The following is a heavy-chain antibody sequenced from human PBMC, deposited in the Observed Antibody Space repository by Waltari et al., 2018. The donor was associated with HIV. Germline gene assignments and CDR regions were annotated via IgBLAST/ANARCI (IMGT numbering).Heavy chain of an antibody. CDR3: ARDPTLRWELDYYYYGMDV. J-gene: IGHJ6*02. Sequence: QLQLQESGPGLVKPSETLSLTCTVSGGSISSSSYYWGWIRQPPGKGLEWIGSIYYSGSTYYNPSLKSRVTISVDTSKNQFSLKLSSVTAADTAVYYCARDPTLRWELDYYYYGMDVWGQGTTVTVSS. V-gene: IGHV4-39*07. CDR2: IYYSGST. CDR1: GGSISSSSYY. D-gene: IGHD1-26*01.